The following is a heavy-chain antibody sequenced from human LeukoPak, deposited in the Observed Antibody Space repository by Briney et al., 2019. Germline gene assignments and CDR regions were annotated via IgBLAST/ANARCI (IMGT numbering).Heavy chain of an antibody. CDR1: GYTFTGYY. V-gene: IGHV1-2*02. D-gene: IGHD3-16*01. CDR2: INPNSGGP. CDR3: ARDVSAGGTNWFDP. J-gene: IGHJ5*02. Sequence: ASVKVSCKASGYTFTGYYIHWVRQAPGHGLEWMGWINPNSGGPNYAQKFQGRVTMTRDTSISTAYMEMSRLRSDDTAVYYCARDVSAGGTNWFDPWGQGTLVTVPS.